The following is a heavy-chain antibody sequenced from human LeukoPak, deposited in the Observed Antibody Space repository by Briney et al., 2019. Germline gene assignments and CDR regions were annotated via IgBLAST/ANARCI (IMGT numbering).Heavy chain of an antibody. CDR2: IYYSGST. V-gene: IGHV4-59*01. CDR3: ARYRSYGLFSFDY. CDR1: GGSISSYY. Sequence: ASETLSLTCTVSGGSISSYYWSWIRQPPGKGLEWIGYIYYSGSTNYNPSLKSRVTISVDTSKNQFSLKLSSVTAADTAVYYCARYRSYGLFSFDYWGQGTLATVSS. J-gene: IGHJ4*02. D-gene: IGHD3-10*01.